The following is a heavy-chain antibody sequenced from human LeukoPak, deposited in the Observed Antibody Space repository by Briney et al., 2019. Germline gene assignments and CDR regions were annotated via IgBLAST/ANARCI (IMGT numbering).Heavy chain of an antibody. CDR3: ATPQWELHLFDY. D-gene: IGHD1-26*01. V-gene: IGHV1-24*01. J-gene: IGHJ4*02. Sequence: GASVKVSCKVSRHTLTELSIHWVRQAPGKGLEWMGGFDPEDGETIYAQKFQGRVTMTEDTSADTAYMELRSLTSEDTAIYYCATPQWELHLFDYWGQGTLVTVSS. CDR2: FDPEDGET. CDR1: RHTLTELS.